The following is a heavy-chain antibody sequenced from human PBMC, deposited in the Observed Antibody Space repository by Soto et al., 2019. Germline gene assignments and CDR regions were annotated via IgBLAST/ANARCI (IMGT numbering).Heavy chain of an antibody. D-gene: IGHD2-8*01. V-gene: IGHV1-2*04. Sequence: ASVKVSCKASGYSFTDYHIHWVRQAPGQGLEWLGRINPKSGGTSTAQKFQGWVTMTTDTSISTASMELTRLTSDDTAIYYCARGDSTDCSXGVCSFFYNHDMDVWGQGTTVTVSS. CDR1: GYSFTDYH. J-gene: IGHJ6*02. CDR2: INPKSGGT. CDR3: ARGDSTDCSXGVCSFFYNHDMDV.